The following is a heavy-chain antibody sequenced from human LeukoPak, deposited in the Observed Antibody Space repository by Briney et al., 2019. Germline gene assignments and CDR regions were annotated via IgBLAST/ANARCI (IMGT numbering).Heavy chain of an antibody. J-gene: IGHJ4*02. CDR2: ITSSSNYI. CDR3: ARDRGYFDN. Sequence: GGSLRLSCAASGFTFSIYSMNWVRQAPGKGLEWLSSITSSSNYIYYADSVKGRFTISRDNVLNSLYLQMNSLRAEDTAMYYCARDRGYFDNWGQGTLVTVSS. V-gene: IGHV3-21*01. CDR1: GFTFSIYS.